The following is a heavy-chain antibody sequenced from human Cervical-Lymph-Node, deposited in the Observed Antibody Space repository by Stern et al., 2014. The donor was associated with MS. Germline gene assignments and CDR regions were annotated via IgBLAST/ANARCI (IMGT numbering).Heavy chain of an antibody. CDR2: IHSTGST. J-gene: IGHJ5*02. D-gene: IGHD2/OR15-2a*01. Sequence: VQLVESGPGLVKPSQTLSLTCSVSGGSIISGGHLWSWIRQPPGEGLEWIGYIHSTGSTYYNPSLRSRVAISLDPSQNLFSLSLTSVTVADTAVYYCARNSPFDPWGQGTLVTVSS. V-gene: IGHV4-31*03. CDR3: ARNSPFDP. CDR1: GGSIISGGHL.